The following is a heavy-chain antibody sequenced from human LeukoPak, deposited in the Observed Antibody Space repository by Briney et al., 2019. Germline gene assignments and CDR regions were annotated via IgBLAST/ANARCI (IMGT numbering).Heavy chain of an antibody. J-gene: IGHJ5*02. CDR2: ISGSGGST. CDR1: GFTFSSYA. V-gene: IGHV3-23*01. D-gene: IGHD2-21*02. Sequence: AGSLRLSCAASGFTFSSYAMSWVRQAPGKGLEWVSAISGSGGSTYYADSVKGRFTISRDTSKNTLHLQMNSLRAEDTAVYYCAKDRVPSGGDCQLNWFDPWGQGTLVTVSS. CDR3: AKDRVPSGGDCQLNWFDP.